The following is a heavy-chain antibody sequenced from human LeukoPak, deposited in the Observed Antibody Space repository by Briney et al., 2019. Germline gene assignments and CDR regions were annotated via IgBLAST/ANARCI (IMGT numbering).Heavy chain of an antibody. D-gene: IGHD3-22*01. CDR1: GGSISSYY. CDR2: IYYSGST. J-gene: IGHJ2*01. V-gene: IGHV4-59*08. CDR3: ARHNYYYDSSGYFPGNFDL. Sequence: SETLSLTCTASGGSISSYYWSWIRQPPGKGLEWIGYIYYSGSTNYNPSLKSRVTISVDTSKNQFSLKLSSVTAADTAVYYCARHNYYYDSSGYFPGNFDLWGRGTLVTVSS.